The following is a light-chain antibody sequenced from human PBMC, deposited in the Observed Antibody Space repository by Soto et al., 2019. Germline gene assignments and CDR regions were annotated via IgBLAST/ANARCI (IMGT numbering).Light chain of an antibody. V-gene: IGKV3-11*01. Sequence: EIVLTQSPGTLSLSPGERATLSCRASQSVSSHLAWYQQKPGQAPRLLIYDVSNRATGIPARFSGSGSGTDFTLTISSLEPEDFAVYHCVQRTTWPWTCGQGSKVEI. J-gene: IGKJ1*01. CDR3: VQRTTWPWT. CDR2: DVS. CDR1: QSVSSH.